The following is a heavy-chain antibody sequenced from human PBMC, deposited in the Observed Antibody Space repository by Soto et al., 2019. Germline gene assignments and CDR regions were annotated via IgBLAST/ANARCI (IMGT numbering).Heavy chain of an antibody. Sequence: QVQLAESGGGVVQPGRSLRLSCIGSGFRFSDYGMHWVRQAPGKGLEWVAMMSFDGTYKYSADSVKGRFIISRDNSKNTLFRQMNSLRAGDTAVYYCAKDRRDGEYNSVYDFWGQGTLVTVSS. J-gene: IGHJ4*02. CDR2: MSFDGTYK. CDR1: GFRFSDYG. V-gene: IGHV3-30*18. D-gene: IGHD4-17*01. CDR3: AKDRRDGEYNSVYDF.